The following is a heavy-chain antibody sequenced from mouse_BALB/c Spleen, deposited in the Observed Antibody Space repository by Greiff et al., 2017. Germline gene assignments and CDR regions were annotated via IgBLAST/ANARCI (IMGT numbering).Heavy chain of an antibody. V-gene: IGHV1S81*02. CDR2: INPSNGRT. J-gene: IGHJ2*01. D-gene: IGHD1-1*01. CDR1: GYTFTSYW. CDR3: ARSITTVVANFDY. Sequence: QVQLQQPGAELVKPGASVKLSCKASGYTFTSYWMHWVKQRPGQGLEWIGEINPSNGRTNYNEKFKSKATLTVDKSSSTAYMQLSSLTSEDSAVYYCARSITTVVANFDYWGQGTTLTVSS.